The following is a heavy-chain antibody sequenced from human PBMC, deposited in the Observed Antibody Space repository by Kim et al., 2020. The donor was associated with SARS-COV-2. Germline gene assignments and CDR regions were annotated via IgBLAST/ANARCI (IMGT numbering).Heavy chain of an antibody. CDR3: ESGGAGAGSYFASTYYYYYGMDV. V-gene: IGHV4-34*01. CDR1: GGSFSGYY. J-gene: IGHJ6*02. CDR2: INNCGST. D-gene: IGHD3-10*01. Sequence: SETLSLTCAVYGGSFSGYYWSWICQPQGQGQEWIGEINNCGSTNTNPSLTSKVPVAVDMSKNQYSLTLSSVTAADTAVYYCESGGAGAGSYFASTYYYYYGMDVWGQGTTVTVAS.